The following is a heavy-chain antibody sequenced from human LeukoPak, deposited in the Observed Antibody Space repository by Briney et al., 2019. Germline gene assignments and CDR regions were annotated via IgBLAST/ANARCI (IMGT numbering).Heavy chain of an antibody. CDR3: ATARQQLSRLGYDY. Sequence: ASVKVSCKVSGYTLTELSMHWVRQAPGKGLEWMGGFDPEDGETIYAQKFQGRVTMTEDTSTDTAYMELSSLRSEDTAVYYCATARQQLSRLGYDYWGQGTLVTVPS. CDR1: GYTLTELS. J-gene: IGHJ4*02. D-gene: IGHD6-13*01. CDR2: FDPEDGET. V-gene: IGHV1-24*01.